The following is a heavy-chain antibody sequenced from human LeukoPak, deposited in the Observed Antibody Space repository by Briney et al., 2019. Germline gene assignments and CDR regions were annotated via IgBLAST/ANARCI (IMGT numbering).Heavy chain of an antibody. Sequence: PSETLSLTCSVYGGSFSDYFWSWIRQSPGKGQEWIGEIDDGGNTNYNPSLMSRVIVSMEKSKKQFSLVMRSVAAADTAVYYCARFSRITWGDWGDAFDIWGQGTTVIVSS. V-gene: IGHV4-34*01. D-gene: IGHD2-21*02. CDR1: GGSFSDYF. CDR2: IDDGGNT. J-gene: IGHJ3*02. CDR3: ARFSRITWGDWGDAFDI.